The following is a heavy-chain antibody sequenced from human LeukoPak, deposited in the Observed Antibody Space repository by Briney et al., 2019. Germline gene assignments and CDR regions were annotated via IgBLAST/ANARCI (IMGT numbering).Heavy chain of an antibody. Sequence: ETLSLTCIVSGASLNSYSWSWVRPPPGEGLQWIGCIHKSGSTNYNPSSKSRVTISVDTSKNQFSLKLSSVTAADTAVYYCARTTMVRGTYYMDVWGKGTTVTISS. J-gene: IGHJ6*03. CDR3: ARTTMVRGTYYMDV. CDR1: GASLNSYS. D-gene: IGHD3-10*01. V-gene: IGHV4-59*01. CDR2: IHKSGST.